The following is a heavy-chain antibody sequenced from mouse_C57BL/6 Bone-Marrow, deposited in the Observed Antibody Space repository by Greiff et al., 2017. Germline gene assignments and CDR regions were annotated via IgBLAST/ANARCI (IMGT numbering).Heavy chain of an antibody. CDR3: ARGTNY. J-gene: IGHJ2*01. CDR2: IHPNSGSP. Sequence: QFQLQRPGAGRVKPGASVRLSCKASGYTFTSYWMNWVRQRPGQGLGWIGMIHPNSGSPNYNENFKSKATRTVDKSASTAYMQLSSLTSEDSAVYYCARGTNYWGQGTTLTVSS. D-gene: IGHD1-3*01. CDR1: GYTFTSYW. V-gene: IGHV1-64*01.